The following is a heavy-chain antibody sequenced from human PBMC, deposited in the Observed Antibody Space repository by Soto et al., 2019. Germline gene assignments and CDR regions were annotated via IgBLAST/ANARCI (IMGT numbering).Heavy chain of an antibody. V-gene: IGHV1-69*01. J-gene: IGHJ6*02. CDR2: IIPIFGTA. CDR1: GGTFSSYA. Sequence: QVQLVQSGAEVKKPGSSVKVSCKASGGTFSSYAISWVRQAPGQGLEWMGGIIPIFGTANYAQKFQGRVTITEDESTSTAYMELRSLRSEDTAVYYCARDWVYSSNYEENYYGMAVWGQGTTVTVSS. D-gene: IGHD4-4*01. CDR3: ARDWVYSSNYEENYYGMAV.